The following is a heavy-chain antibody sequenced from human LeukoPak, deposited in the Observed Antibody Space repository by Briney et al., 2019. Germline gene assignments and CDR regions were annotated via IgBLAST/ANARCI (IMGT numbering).Heavy chain of an antibody. J-gene: IGHJ3*02. Sequence: GGSLRLSCAASGFTFSSYWMSWVRQAPGKGLEWVANIKQDGSEKYYVDSVKGRFTISRDNAKNSLSLQMNTLRAEDTAVYYCVRDDNSSGWSDAFDIWGQGTMVTVSS. CDR2: IKQDGSEK. CDR3: VRDDNSSGWSDAFDI. V-gene: IGHV3-7*01. CDR1: GFTFSSYW. D-gene: IGHD6-19*01.